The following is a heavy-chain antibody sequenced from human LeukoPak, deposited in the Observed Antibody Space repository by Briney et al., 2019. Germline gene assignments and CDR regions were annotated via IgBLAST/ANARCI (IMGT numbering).Heavy chain of an antibody. D-gene: IGHD3-10*01. J-gene: IGHJ5*01. CDR3: VRGGYYYGSGSYYIFDY. V-gene: IGHV3-7*01. CDR1: GFTFSNYW. Sequence: GGSLRLSCAASGFTFSNYWMNWVRQAPGKGLEWVANIKQDGSEKYYVDSVQGRFTISRDNTKNSLYLQMNSLRAEDTAVYYCVRGGYYYGSGSYYIFDYWSQGILVTVSS. CDR2: IKQDGSEK.